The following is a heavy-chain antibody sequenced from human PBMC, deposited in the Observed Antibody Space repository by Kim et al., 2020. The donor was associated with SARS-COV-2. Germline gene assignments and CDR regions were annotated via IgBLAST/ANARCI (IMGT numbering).Heavy chain of an antibody. Sequence: SVKVSCKASGGTFSSYAISWVRQAPGQGLEWMGGIIPIFGTANYAQKFQGRVTITADESTSTAYMELSSLRSEDTAVYYCARVSEMATDEYYYYYYGMDVWGQGTTVTVSS. V-gene: IGHV1-69*13. CDR2: IIPIFGTA. J-gene: IGHJ6*02. CDR3: ARVSEMATDEYYYYYYGMDV. CDR1: GGTFSSYA. D-gene: IGHD5-12*01.